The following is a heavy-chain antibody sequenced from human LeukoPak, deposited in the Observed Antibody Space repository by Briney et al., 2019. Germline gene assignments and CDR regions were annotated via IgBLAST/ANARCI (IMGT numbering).Heavy chain of an antibody. CDR1: GYSISSGNY. CDR2: INHSGST. CDR3: ARQDPLDAFDI. Sequence: SETLSLTCSVSGYSISSGNYWGWIRQPPGKGLEWIGEINHSGSTNYNPSLKSRVTISVGTSKNQFSLKLSSVTAADTAVYYCARQDPLDAFDIWGQGTMVTVSS. J-gene: IGHJ3*02. V-gene: IGHV4-38-2*02.